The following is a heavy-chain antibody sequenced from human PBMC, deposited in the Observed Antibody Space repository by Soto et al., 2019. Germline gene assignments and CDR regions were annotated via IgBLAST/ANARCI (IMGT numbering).Heavy chain of an antibody. CDR3: ARDGGTESYRGLFDY. J-gene: IGHJ4*02. D-gene: IGHD1-1*01. CDR1: GASISSGGYY. CDR2: FYTGRST. Sequence: SETLSLTCTVSGASISSGGYYWTWLRQHPVKGLEWIGYFYTGRSTFYNPSLKSRLSLSAETPKNQSSRRLTSGTAGDTVVFYCARDGGTESYRGLFDYWGVGTLVTVPQ. V-gene: IGHV4-31*03.